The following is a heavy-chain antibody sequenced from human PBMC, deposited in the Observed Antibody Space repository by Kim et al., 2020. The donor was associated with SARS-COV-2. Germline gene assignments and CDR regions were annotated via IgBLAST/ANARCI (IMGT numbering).Heavy chain of an antibody. CDR2: IYPGDSDT. J-gene: IGHJ4*02. CDR1: GYSFTSYW. CDR3: ARASRDGYSRYYFDY. D-gene: IGHD2-15*01. V-gene: IGHV5-51*01. Sequence: GESLKISCKGSGYSFTSYWIGWVRQMPGKGLEWMGIIYPGDSDTRYSPSFQGQVTISADKSISTAYLQWSSLKASDTAMYYCARASRDGYSRYYFDYWGQGTLVTVSS.